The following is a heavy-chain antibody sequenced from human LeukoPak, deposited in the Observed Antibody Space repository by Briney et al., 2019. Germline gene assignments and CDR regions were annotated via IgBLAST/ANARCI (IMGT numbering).Heavy chain of an antibody. D-gene: IGHD6-13*01. Sequence: PGGSLRLSCAASGFTFSSYAMHWVRQAPGKGLEYVSAISSNGGSTYYANSVKGRFTISRDNSKNTLYLQMGSLRAEDMAVYYCARQATRIAAAGTCIDYRGQGTLVTVSS. CDR1: GFTFSSYA. CDR2: ISSNGGST. CDR3: ARQATRIAAAGTCIDY. V-gene: IGHV3-64*01. J-gene: IGHJ4*02.